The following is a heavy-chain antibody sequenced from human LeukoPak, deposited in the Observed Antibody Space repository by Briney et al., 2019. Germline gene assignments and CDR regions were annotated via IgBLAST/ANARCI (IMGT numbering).Heavy chain of an antibody. CDR2: IYSGGST. CDR1: GFTVSSNY. J-gene: IGHJ4*02. CDR3: ARDPEIAVAGMN. V-gene: IGHV3-66*02. Sequence: GGSLRLSCAAPGFTVSSNYMSWVRQAPGKGLEWVSVIYSGGSTYYADSVKGRFTISRANSKNTLYLQMNSPRAEDTAVYYCARDPEIAVAGMNWGQGTLVTVSS. D-gene: IGHD6-19*01.